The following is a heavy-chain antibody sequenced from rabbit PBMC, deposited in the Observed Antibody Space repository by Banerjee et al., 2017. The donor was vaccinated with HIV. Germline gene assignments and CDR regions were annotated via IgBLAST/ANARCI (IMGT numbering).Heavy chain of an antibody. CDR3: ARDSGTSFSSYGMDL. CDR1: GVSFSISSY. CDR2: IDSGSRDFT. D-gene: IGHD8-1*01. J-gene: IGHJ3*01. V-gene: IGHV1S40*01. Sequence: QSLEESGGDLVKPGASLTLTCTASGVSFSISSYMCWVRQAPGKGLEWIACIDSGSRDFTYYASWAKGRFTISKTSSTTVTLQMTSLTVADTAIYFCARDSGTSFSSYGMDLWGQGTLVTVS.